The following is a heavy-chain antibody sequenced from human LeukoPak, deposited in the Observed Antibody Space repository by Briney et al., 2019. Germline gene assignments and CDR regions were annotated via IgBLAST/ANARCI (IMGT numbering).Heavy chain of an antibody. V-gene: IGHV4-59*12. CDR1: GGSISTYQ. CDR3: ARGQFIYGTYNWFAP. D-gene: IGHD3-10*01. J-gene: IGHJ5*02. CDR2: IYHGGTS. Sequence: PSETLSLTCTLSGGSISTYQWTWLRQPPGKRLEWIGYIYHGGTSNYNPSLKSRVTMSVDMSESQFSLKLSSVTAADTAVYYCARGQFIYGTYNWFAPWGQGTLVTVSS.